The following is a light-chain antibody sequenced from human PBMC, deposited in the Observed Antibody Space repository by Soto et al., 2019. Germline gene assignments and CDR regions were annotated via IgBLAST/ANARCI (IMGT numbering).Light chain of an antibody. CDR3: LHHNTYPYT. CDR1: QGIRND. J-gene: IGKJ2*01. Sequence: DIQMTQSPSSLPASVGDRVTIIFRASQGIRNDLGWYQQKPGKAPKRLIYAASSLDGGVPSRFSGSGSGTESTLPISSLQPEDVATYYCLHHNTYPYTLGQGTKLEIK. CDR2: AAS. V-gene: IGKV1-17*01.